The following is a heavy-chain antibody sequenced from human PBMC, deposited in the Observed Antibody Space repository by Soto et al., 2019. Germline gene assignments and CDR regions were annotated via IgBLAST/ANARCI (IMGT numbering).Heavy chain of an antibody. CDR2: INHSGST. CDR3: ARLYSSGWFSYYYYGMDV. Sequence: TLSLTCAVYGGSFSGYYWCWIRQPPGKGLEWIGEINHSGSTNYNPSLKSRVTISVDTSKNQFSLKLSSVTAADTAVYYCARLYSSGWFSYYYYGMDVWGQGTTVTVSS. D-gene: IGHD6-19*01. CDR1: GGSFSGYY. J-gene: IGHJ6*02. V-gene: IGHV4-34*01.